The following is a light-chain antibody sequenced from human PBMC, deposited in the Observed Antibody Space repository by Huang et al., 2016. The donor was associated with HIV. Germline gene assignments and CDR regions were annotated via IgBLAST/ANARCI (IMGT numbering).Light chain of an antibody. V-gene: IGKV1-9*01. CDR1: QGIRTY. CDR3: QHLKSYPYT. J-gene: IGKJ2*01. Sequence: IQLTQSPSSLSASVGDRVTITCRASQGIRTYLAWYQQRPGRAPKLLIYGATTLPTVVPSRFSGSGSWTDFTLTINSLEPEDSATYYCQHLKSYPYTFGQGTKVEIK. CDR2: GAT.